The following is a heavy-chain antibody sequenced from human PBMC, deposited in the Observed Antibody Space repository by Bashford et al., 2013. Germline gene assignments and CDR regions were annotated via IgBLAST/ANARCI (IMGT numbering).Heavy chain of an antibody. CDR2: IIPIFPTT. V-gene: IGHV1-69*01. D-gene: IGHD1-26*01. CDR3: ARDGPVVGVWNAFDV. Sequence: IVWVRQAPGQGLEWMGGIIPIFPTTNYAQKFQGRVTITADEATSTTYMELSSLTSDDTAVYYCARDGPVVGVWNAFDVWGQGTVVTVSS. J-gene: IGHJ3*01.